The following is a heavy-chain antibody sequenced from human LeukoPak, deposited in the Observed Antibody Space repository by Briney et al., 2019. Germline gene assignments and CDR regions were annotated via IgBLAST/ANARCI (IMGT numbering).Heavy chain of an antibody. CDR2: IKTDGSIT. Sequence: GGSLRLSCAASGFHFRDFSMHWVRQVPGKGLEWVSRIKTDGSITNYADSVKGRFTISRDNAKNTLYLQMNSLRDEDTAVYYCARAGTYKFEYWGQGTLVTVSS. V-gene: IGHV3-74*01. D-gene: IGHD3-10*01. CDR1: GFHFRDFS. J-gene: IGHJ4*02. CDR3: ARAGTYKFEY.